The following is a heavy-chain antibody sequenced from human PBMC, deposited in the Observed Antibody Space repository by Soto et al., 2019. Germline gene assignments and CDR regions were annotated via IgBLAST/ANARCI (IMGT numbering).Heavy chain of an antibody. Sequence: PSETLSLTCTVSGASVSSGDYYWSWIRQPPGKGLEWVGYIYFSGSTNYNPSLKSRVTISLDTSTNQFSLKLRSLTAADTAGYYCARIPVDTYMIYWHHPWGQGTPVTVSS. CDR2: IYFSGST. CDR1: GASVSSGDYY. CDR3: ARIPVDTYMIYWHHP. J-gene: IGHJ5*02. D-gene: IGHD5-18*01. V-gene: IGHV4-61*08.